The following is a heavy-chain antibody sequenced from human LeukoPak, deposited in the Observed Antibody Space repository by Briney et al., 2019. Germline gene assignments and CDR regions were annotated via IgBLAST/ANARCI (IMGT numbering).Heavy chain of an antibody. Sequence: GGSLRLSCAASGFTFSTYTMNWVRQAPGKGLEWVSSISSSSSYIYCADSVKGRFTISRDNAKNSLYLQMNSLRAEDTAVYYCARYYYDSSGYSPAFDYWGQGTLVTVSS. D-gene: IGHD3-22*01. V-gene: IGHV3-21*01. CDR3: ARYYYDSSGYSPAFDY. CDR1: GFTFSTYT. J-gene: IGHJ4*02. CDR2: ISSSSSYI.